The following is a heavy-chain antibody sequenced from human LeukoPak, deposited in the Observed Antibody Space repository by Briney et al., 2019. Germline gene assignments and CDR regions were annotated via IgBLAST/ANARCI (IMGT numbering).Heavy chain of an antibody. V-gene: IGHV3-7*01. J-gene: IGHJ4*02. CDR3: AWFGELWSEYFDY. CDR2: IKQDGSEK. D-gene: IGHD3-10*01. Sequence: GGSLRLSCAASGFTFSSYWMSWVRQAPGKGLEWVANIKQDGSEKYYVDSVKGRFTISRDNAKNSLYLQMNSLRAEDTAVYYCAWFGELWSEYFDYWGQGTLVTVSS. CDR1: GFTFSSYW.